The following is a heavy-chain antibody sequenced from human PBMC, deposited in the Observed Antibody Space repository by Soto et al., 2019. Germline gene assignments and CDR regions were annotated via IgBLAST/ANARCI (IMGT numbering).Heavy chain of an antibody. J-gene: IGHJ4*02. Sequence: PGGSLRLSCAAPGFTFSSYRMNWVRQAPGKGLEWVSFISSSSSYISYADSVKGRFTTSRDNARNSLYLQMNSLRAEDTAVYYCASPDFRSGYSWVYWGQGSLVTVS. CDR1: GFTFSSYR. D-gene: IGHD3-3*01. CDR3: ASPDFRSGYSWVY. V-gene: IGHV3-21*01. CDR2: ISSSSSYI.